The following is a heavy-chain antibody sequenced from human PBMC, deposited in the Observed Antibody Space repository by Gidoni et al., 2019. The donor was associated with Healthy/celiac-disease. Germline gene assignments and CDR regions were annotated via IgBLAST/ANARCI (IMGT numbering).Heavy chain of an antibody. CDR2: ISYDGSNK. J-gene: IGHJ6*02. Sequence: QVQLVESGGGVVQPGRSLSLSCAASGFTFSSYAMHWVRQAPGKGLEWVAVISYDGSNKDYADAGKGRFTISRDNSKNTLYLQMNSLRAEDTAVYYCARDPQELSSGPIYGMDVGGQGTTVTVSS. D-gene: IGHD6-19*01. V-gene: IGHV3-30*01. CDR3: ARDPQELSSGPIYGMDV. CDR1: GFTFSSYA.